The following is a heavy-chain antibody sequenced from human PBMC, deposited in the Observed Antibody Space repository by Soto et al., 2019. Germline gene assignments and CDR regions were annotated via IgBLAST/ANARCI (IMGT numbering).Heavy chain of an antibody. V-gene: IGHV3-33*01. J-gene: IGHJ4*02. CDR1: GFTFSSYG. Sequence: QVQLVESGGGVVQPGRSLRLSCAASGFTFSSYGMHWVRQAPGKGLEWVAVIWYDGSNKYYADSVKGRFTISRDNSKNTVYLQMNSLRAEDTAVYYCARAQLNYDSSGYYVHWGQGTLVTVSS. CDR2: IWYDGSNK. D-gene: IGHD3-22*01. CDR3: ARAQLNYDSSGYYVH.